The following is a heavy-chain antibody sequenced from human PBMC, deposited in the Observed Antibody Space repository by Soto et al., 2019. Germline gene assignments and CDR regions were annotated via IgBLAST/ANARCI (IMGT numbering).Heavy chain of an antibody. Sequence: GGSLRLSCAASGFTFTTHGMHWVRQAPGKGLEWVAVVSYDGSDKYYADSTKGRFTISRDNAKNTLHLQMNNLRAEDTAVYYCAKEEGGGYKNRVNYYYFDGLDAWGQGTTVTVAS. V-gene: IGHV3-30*18. D-gene: IGHD5-12*01. J-gene: IGHJ6*02. CDR1: GFTFTTHG. CDR3: AKEEGGGYKNRVNYYYFDGLDA. CDR2: VSYDGSDK.